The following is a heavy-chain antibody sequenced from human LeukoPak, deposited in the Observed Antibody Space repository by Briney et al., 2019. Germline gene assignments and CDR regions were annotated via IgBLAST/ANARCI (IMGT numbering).Heavy chain of an antibody. Sequence: GGSLRLSCAASGFTFSNYNMNWVRQAPGKGLEWVSSISSSSNYIYYADSVKGRFTISRDNAKNSLYLQMNSLRAEDTAVYYCARDLYSIDYWGQGTLVTVSS. CDR2: ISSSSNYI. CDR1: GFTFSNYN. J-gene: IGHJ4*02. CDR3: ARDLYSIDY. V-gene: IGHV3-21*01. D-gene: IGHD4-11*01.